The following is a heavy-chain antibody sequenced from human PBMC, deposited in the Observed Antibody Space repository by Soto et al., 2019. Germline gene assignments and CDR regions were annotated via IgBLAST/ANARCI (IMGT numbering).Heavy chain of an antibody. V-gene: IGHV3-23*01. J-gene: IGHJ4*02. Sequence: GGSLRLSCAASGFTSSSYAMSWVRQAPGKGLEWVSAISGSGGSTYYADSVKGRFTISRGNSKNTLYLQMNSLRAEDTAVYYCAKATQHIVVVTTVESWGQGTLVTVSS. CDR1: GFTSSSYA. CDR3: AKATQHIVVVTTVES. D-gene: IGHD2-21*02. CDR2: ISGSGGST.